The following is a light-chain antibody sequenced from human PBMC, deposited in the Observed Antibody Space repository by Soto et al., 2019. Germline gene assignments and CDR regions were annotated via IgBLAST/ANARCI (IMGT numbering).Light chain of an antibody. Sequence: EIVLTQSPGTLSLSPGERATLSCRASQSVISSYLTWYQQKPGQPPRLLIYGASNRAPGIPERFSGSGSGTDFTLTISRLEPEDFAVYYCQQYGSSPPSFTFGPGTKVDL. CDR3: QQYGSSPPSFT. CDR1: QSVISSY. J-gene: IGKJ3*01. V-gene: IGKV3-20*01. CDR2: GAS.